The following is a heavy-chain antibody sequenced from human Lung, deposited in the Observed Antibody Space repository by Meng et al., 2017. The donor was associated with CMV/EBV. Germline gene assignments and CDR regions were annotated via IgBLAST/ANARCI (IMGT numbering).Heavy chain of an antibody. CDR3: AREVPTVTPFDY. CDR1: ANSLSSNSAA. V-gene: IGHV6-1*01. Sequence: SQTLSPXCAISANSLSSNSAAWNWIRQSPSRGLEWLGRTYYRSKWYNDYAVSVKSRITINPATSKIQFSLQLNAVTPEDTAVYYCAREVPTVTPFDYWGQGXLVTVSS. D-gene: IGHD4-17*01. CDR2: TYYRSKWYN. J-gene: IGHJ4*01.